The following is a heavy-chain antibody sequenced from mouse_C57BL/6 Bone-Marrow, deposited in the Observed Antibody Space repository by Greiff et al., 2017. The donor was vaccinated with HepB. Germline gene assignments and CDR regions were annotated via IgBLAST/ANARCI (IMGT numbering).Heavy chain of an antibody. CDR3: ARGGYYCRDYAMDD. D-gene: IGHD1-1*01. Sequence: QVQLQQPGAELVMPGASVKLSCKASGYTFTSYWMHWVKQRPGQGLEWIGEIDPSDSYTNYNQKFKGKSTLTVDKSSSTAYMQLSSLTSEDSAVYYWARGGYYCRDYAMDDWGQGTSVTVSS. CDR2: IDPSDSYT. J-gene: IGHJ4*01. V-gene: IGHV1-69*01. CDR1: GYTFTSYW.